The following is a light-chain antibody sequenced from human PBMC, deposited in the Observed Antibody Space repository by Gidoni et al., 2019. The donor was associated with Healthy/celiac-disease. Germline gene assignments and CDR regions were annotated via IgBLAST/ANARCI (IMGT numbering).Light chain of an antibody. Sequence: DIVMTQSPDSLAVSLGERATINCKPSQSVLYSSNNKNYLAWYQHKPGQPPKLLIYWASTRESGVPDRFSGSGSGTDFTLTISSLQAEDVAVYYCQQYYSTPPTFGGGTKVEIK. CDR1: QSVLYSSNNKNY. V-gene: IGKV4-1*01. CDR3: QQYYSTPPT. CDR2: WAS. J-gene: IGKJ4*01.